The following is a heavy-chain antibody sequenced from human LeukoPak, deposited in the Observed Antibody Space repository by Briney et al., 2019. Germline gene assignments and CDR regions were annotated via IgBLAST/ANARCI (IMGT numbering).Heavy chain of an antibody. V-gene: IGHV1-69*05. D-gene: IGHD2-2*01. CDR2: IIPIFGTA. CDR3: ARVSSLVVPAAIED. J-gene: IGHJ4*02. CDR1: GGTFSSYA. Sequence: SVKVSCKASGGTFSSYAISWVRQAPGQGPEWMGRIIPIFGTANYAQKFQGRVTITTDESTSTAYMELSSLRSEDTAVYYCARVSSLVVPAAIEDWGQGTLVTVSS.